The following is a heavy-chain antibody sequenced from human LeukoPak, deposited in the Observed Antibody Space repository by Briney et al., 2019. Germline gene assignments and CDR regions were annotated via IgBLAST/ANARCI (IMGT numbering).Heavy chain of an antibody. V-gene: IGHV1-18*01. D-gene: IGHD6-13*01. CDR3: ARVSGSSISSRSLLY. CDR1: GYTFTNYG. CDR2: INPYNGNT. J-gene: IGHJ4*02. Sequence: GASVEVSCKASGYTFTNYGINWVRQAPGQGLEWMGQINPYNGNTNYPQRLQGRVTMTTDTSTSTSFMELRSLTSDDTAIYYCARVSGSSISSRSLLYWGQGTLVTVSS.